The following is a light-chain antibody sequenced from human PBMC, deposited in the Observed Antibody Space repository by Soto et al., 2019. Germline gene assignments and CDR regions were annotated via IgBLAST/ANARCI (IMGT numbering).Light chain of an antibody. J-gene: IGLJ3*02. CDR2: EDT. Sequence: QSVLTQPPSVSAAAGQKVTISCSGSDPDIGTTSVSWYQHVPGTAPKLLIYEDTKRPSGVSNRFSGSKSGNTASLTISGLQPEDEADYYCSSYADTSASWVFGGGTQLTVL. CDR1: DPDIGTTS. CDR3: SSYADTSASWV. V-gene: IGLV1-51*01.